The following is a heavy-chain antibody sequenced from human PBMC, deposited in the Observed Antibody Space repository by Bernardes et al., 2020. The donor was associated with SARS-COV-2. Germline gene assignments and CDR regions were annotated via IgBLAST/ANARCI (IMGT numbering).Heavy chain of an antibody. D-gene: IGHD6-19*01. CDR1: GFTFSSSA. V-gene: IGHV3-23*01. CDR3: AKDLSSGWYQLEYYYYGMDV. Sequence: GCSLLRSCAASGFTFSSSAMSWVRQAPGQGLEWVSAISGSGGSTYYADSVKGRFTISRDNSKNTLYLQMNSLRAEDTAVYYCAKDLSSGWYQLEYYYYGMDVWGQGTTVTVSS. J-gene: IGHJ6*02. CDR2: ISGSGGST.